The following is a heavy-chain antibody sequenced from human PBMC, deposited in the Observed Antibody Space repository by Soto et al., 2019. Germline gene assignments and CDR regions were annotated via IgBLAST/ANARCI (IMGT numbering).Heavy chain of an antibody. V-gene: IGHV3-53*01. CDR1: GFTVSSNY. D-gene: IGHD4-17*01. CDR2: IYSGGST. Sequence: GGSLRLSCAASGFTVSSNYMGWVRQAPGKGLEWVSVIYSGGSTYYADSVKGRFTISRDNSKNTLYLQMNSLRAEDTAVYYCARDLGYGDYVGFDYWGQGTLVTVSS. J-gene: IGHJ4*02. CDR3: ARDLGYGDYVGFDY.